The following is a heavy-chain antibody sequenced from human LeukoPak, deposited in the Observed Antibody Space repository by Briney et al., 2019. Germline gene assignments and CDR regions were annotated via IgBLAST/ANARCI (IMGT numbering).Heavy chain of an antibody. CDR2: TYYGSNWYN. J-gene: IGHJ4*02. CDR1: GDSVSRKNIA. CDR3: ARGIGWPYFDY. V-gene: IGHV6-1*01. D-gene: IGHD5-24*01. Sequence: SQTLSLTCAISGDSVSRKNIAWNWIRQSPSRGLEWLGRTYYGSNWYNDYAVSVQGRVTINPDTSKNQFSLQLNSVTPEDTAVYYCARGIGWPYFDYWGQGTLVTVSS.